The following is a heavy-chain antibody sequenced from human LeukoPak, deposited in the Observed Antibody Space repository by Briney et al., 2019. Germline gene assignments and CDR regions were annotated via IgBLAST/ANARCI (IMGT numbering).Heavy chain of an antibody. J-gene: IGHJ4*02. CDR2: ISAYNGNT. V-gene: IGHV1-18*01. CDR3: ARRGYDFWSGYYMGIDY. D-gene: IGHD3-3*01. Sequence: ASVKVSCKASGYTFTSYGISWVRQAPGQGLEWMGWISAYNGNTNYAQKLQGRVTMTTDTSTSTAYMELRSLRSDDTAVYYCARRGYDFWSGYYMGIDYWGQGTLVTVSS. CDR1: GYTFTSYG.